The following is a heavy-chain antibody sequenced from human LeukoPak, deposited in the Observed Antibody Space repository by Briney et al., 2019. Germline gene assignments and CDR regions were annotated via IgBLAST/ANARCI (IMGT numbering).Heavy chain of an antibody. J-gene: IGHJ4*02. CDR2: IGGSGADT. Sequence: GGSLRLSCAASGFIFSAYSMSWVRQAPGKGQEWVSLIGGSGADTYYADSVKGRFTISRDNSKNTLYLQMNSLTLEDTAVYYCVGRRGSGSPCDYWGQGTLVTVSS. CDR3: VGRRGSGSPCDY. V-gene: IGHV3-23*01. D-gene: IGHD3-16*01. CDR1: GFIFSAYS.